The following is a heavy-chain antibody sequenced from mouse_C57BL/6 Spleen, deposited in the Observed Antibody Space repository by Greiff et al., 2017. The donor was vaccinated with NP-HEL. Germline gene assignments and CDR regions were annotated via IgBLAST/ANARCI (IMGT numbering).Heavy chain of an antibody. Sequence: VKLMESGPGLVQPSQSLSITCTVSGFSLTSYGVHWVRQSPGKGLEWLGVIWRGGSTDYNAAFMSRLSITKDNSKSQVFFKMNSLQADDTAIYYCAKEGYGSSYGYYFDYWGQGTTLTVSS. J-gene: IGHJ2*01. CDR1: GFSLTSYG. D-gene: IGHD1-1*01. CDR3: AKEGYGSSYGYYFDY. CDR2: IWRGGST. V-gene: IGHV2-5*01.